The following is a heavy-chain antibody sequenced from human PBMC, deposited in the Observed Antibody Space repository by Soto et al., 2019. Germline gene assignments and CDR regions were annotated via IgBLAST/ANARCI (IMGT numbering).Heavy chain of an antibody. J-gene: IGHJ6*02. V-gene: IGHV5-51*01. D-gene: IGHD2-2*02. CDR3: ARGGRNCSSTSCYIGNYYYGMDV. Sequence: GEFLKISCKGSGYSFTSYWIGWVRQMPGKGLEWMGIIYPGDSDTRYSPSFQGQVTISADKSISTAYLQWSSLKASDTAMYYCARGGRNCSSTSCYIGNYYYGMDVWGQGTTVTVSS. CDR1: GYSFTSYW. CDR2: IYPGDSDT.